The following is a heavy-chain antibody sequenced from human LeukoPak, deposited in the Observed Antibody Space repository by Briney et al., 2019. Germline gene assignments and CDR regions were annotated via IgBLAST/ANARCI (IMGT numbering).Heavy chain of an antibody. Sequence: PSETLSLTCAVYGGSFSGYYWSWIRQPPGKGLEGIGYIYYSGSTNYNPSLKSRVTISVDTSKNQFSLKLSSVTAADTAVYYCAGSDIVVVPAASFDPWGQGTLVTVSS. J-gene: IGHJ5*02. D-gene: IGHD2-2*01. CDR2: IYYSGST. V-gene: IGHV4-59*08. CDR3: AGSDIVVVPAASFDP. CDR1: GGSFSGYY.